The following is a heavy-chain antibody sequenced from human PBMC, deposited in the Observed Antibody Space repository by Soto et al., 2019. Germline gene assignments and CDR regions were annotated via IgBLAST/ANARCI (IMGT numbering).Heavy chain of an antibody. Sequence: QVQLVLSGAEVRKPGSSVKVSCKASGVTYHTFAVSWVRQAPGQGLEWMGGIIPVLGPAFYAQKFQGRVTITADKATSTACLELTSPRSEDTAVYYCVRAAKRYFDYWGQGTLVTVSS. D-gene: IGHD6-25*01. V-gene: IGHV1-69*06. CDR3: VRAAKRYFDY. CDR1: GVTYHTFA. CDR2: IIPVLGPA. J-gene: IGHJ4*02.